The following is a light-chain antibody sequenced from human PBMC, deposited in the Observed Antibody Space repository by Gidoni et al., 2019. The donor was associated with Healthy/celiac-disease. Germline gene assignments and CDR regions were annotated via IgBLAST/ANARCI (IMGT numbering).Light chain of an antibody. CDR3: QQYNNWPPSFT. CDR1: QSVGSN. J-gene: IGKJ3*01. Sequence: EIVITQSPSTLSVSPGDRATLSCRAGQSVGSNLAWYQQKPGQAPRLLSYGASTRDTGIPARFSGSGSGTEFTLTISSLQSGDCAVYDCQQYNNWPPSFTFGPXTKVDIK. CDR2: GAS. V-gene: IGKV3-15*01.